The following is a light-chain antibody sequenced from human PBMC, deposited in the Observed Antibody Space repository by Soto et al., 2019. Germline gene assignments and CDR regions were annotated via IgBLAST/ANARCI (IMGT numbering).Light chain of an antibody. CDR2: EVS. CDR1: SSDVGSYNL. J-gene: IGLJ1*01. V-gene: IGLV2-23*02. CDR3: CSYAGSSFYV. Sequence: QSVLTQPASVSGSPGQSITISCTGTSSDVGSYNLVSWYQQHPGKAPNLMIYEVSKRPSGVSNRFSGSKSGNTASLTIPGLQAEDEADYYCCSYAGSSFYVFGTGTKVTV.